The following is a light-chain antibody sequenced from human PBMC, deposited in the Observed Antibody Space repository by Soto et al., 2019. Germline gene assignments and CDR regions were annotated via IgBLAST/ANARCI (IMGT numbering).Light chain of an antibody. J-gene: IGKJ5*01. CDR2: WAS. V-gene: IGKV4-1*01. CDR1: QSVLDSSNNRNY. CDR3: QQYYSTSSIT. Sequence: DIVMTQSPASLAVSLGERATINCKSSQSVLDSSNNRNYLAWYQQKPGQPPKLLIYWASTRESGVPGRFRGSGSGKDFTLPINSLQAEDVAVYYCQQYYSTSSITFGQGTRLEIK.